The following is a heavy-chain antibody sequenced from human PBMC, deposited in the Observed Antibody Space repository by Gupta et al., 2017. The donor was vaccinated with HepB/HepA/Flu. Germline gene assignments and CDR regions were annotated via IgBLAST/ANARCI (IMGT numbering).Heavy chain of an antibody. CDR2: ISGSGAST. J-gene: IGHJ4*02. V-gene: IGHV3-23*01. D-gene: IGHD6-6*01. CDR1: GFTFSSYA. CDR3: AKNSTSSTADY. Sequence: EVQLLESGGGLVQPGGSLRLSCEASGFTFSSYALGWLRQPPGKGLEWVSAISGSGASTYYAVSVKRRFTISRDKSKSTLFLQMNSLRAEDTAVDYCAKNSTSSTADYWGQGTLVTVSS.